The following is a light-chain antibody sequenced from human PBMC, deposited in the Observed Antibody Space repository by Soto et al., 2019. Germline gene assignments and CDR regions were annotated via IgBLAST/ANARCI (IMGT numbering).Light chain of an antibody. CDR1: HPISNL. J-gene: IGKJ1*01. CDR3: QRDLRYFPSP. V-gene: IGKV1-5*03. CDR2: KES. Sequence: IQMTHSPSTLSSSIGDRVTITCRASHPISNLLAWYQQKTGKAPKLRIYKESTLESGVPSRFSGSESGTEFTLTISSLQPDDFGSYCCQRDLRYFPSPFGPGPKV.